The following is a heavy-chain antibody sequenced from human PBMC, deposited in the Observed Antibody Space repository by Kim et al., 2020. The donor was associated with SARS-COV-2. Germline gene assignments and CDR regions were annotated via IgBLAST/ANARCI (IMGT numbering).Heavy chain of an antibody. Sequence: GGSLRLSCAASGFTFSHDWMSWVRQAPGKGLEWVGRIKSKTDGGKTDYAAPVKGRFTISRDDSKNTLHLQINSLKTEDTAVYYCTTDRSFDLLTGYYLPYLAYWGQGTLVNVSS. CDR1: GFTFSHDW. CDR2: IKSKTDGGKT. J-gene: IGHJ4*02. CDR3: TTDRSFDLLTGYYLPYLAY. V-gene: IGHV3-15*01. D-gene: IGHD3-9*01.